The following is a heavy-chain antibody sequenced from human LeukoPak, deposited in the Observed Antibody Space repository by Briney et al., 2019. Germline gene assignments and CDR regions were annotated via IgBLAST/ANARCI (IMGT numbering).Heavy chain of an antibody. Sequence: GASVKVSCKASGYTSTGYYMHWVRQAPGQGLEWMGWINPNSGGTNYAQKFQGRVTMTRDTSISTAYMELSRLRSDDTAVYYCAREKWEPRPTKSLYYFDYWGQGSLVTVSS. CDR1: GYTSTGYY. CDR2: INPNSGGT. V-gene: IGHV1-2*02. J-gene: IGHJ4*02. D-gene: IGHD1-14*01. CDR3: AREKWEPRPTKSLYYFDY.